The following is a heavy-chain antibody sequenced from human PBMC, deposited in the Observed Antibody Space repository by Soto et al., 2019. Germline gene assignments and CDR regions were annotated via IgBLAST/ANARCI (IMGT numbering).Heavy chain of an antibody. V-gene: IGHV1-3*01. J-gene: IGHJ4*02. CDR3: ARDQGVGLSVDY. CDR1: GYTFTSYA. CDR2: INAGNGNT. Sequence: ASVKVSCKASGYTFTSYAMHWVRQAPGQRLEWMGWINAGNGNTKYSQKFQGRVTITRDTSASTAYMELSSLRSEDTAVYYCARDQGVGLSVDYWGQGTLVTVSS.